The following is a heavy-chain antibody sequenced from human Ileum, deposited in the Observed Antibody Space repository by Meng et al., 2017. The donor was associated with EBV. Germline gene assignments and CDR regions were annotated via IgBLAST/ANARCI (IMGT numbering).Heavy chain of an antibody. CDR2: ISAYNGNT. CDR1: GYTFTSYG. CDR3: ARNRPRGVATGANWFDP. V-gene: IGHV1-18*01. D-gene: IGHD5-12*01. Sequence: VQLVQSGAEVTKPGXSVKVSXPAAGYTFTSYGISWVRQAPGQGLEWMGWISAYNGNTNYAQKLQGRVTMTTDTSTSTAYMELRSLRSDDTAVYYCARNRPRGVATGANWFDPWGQGTLGTVSS. J-gene: IGHJ5*02.